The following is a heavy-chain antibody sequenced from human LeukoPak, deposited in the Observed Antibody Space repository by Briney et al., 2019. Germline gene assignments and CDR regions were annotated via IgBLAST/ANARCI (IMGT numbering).Heavy chain of an antibody. CDR2: ISGSGGST. D-gene: IGHD4-17*01. CDR3: AKDRTTVTTSGFWFGP. V-gene: IGHV3-23*01. J-gene: IGHJ5*02. CDR1: GFTFSSYA. Sequence: GGSLRLSCAASGFTFSSYAMSWVRQAPGKGLDWVSAISGSGGSTYYADSVKGRFTISRDNSKNTLYLQMNSLRAEDTAVYYCAKDRTTVTTSGFWFGPWGQGTLVTVSS.